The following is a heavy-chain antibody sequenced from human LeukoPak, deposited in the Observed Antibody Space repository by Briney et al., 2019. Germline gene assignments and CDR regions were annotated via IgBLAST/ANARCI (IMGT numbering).Heavy chain of an antibody. J-gene: IGHJ5*02. D-gene: IGHD3-22*01. V-gene: IGHV1-18*01. CDR3: ARAPLTEYYYDSSGYYT. CDR1: GYTFTSYG. CDR2: ISAYNGNT. Sequence: ASVKVSCKASGYTFTSYGISWVRQAPGQGLEWIGWISAYNGNTNYAQKLQGRVTMTTDTSTSTAYMELRSLRSDDTAVYYCARAPLTEYYYDSSGYYTWGQGTLVTVSS.